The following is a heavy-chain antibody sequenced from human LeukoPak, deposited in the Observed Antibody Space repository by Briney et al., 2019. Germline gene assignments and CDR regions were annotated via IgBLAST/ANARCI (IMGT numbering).Heavy chain of an antibody. CDR2: ISSSSSTI. V-gene: IGHV3-48*01. CDR1: GFTFSSYS. CDR3: ARDGLGDYDSSGFL. D-gene: IGHD3-22*01. Sequence: GGSLRLSCAASGFTFSSYSMNWVRQAPGKGLEWVSYISSSSSTIYYADSVKGRFTISRDNAKNSLYLQMNSLRAEDTAVYYCARDGLGDYDSSGFLWGQGTLVTVSS. J-gene: IGHJ4*02.